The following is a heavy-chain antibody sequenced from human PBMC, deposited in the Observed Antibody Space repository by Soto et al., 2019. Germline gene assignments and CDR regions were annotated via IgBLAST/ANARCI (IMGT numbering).Heavy chain of an antibody. CDR3: KRQDDGMDV. CDR2: IFHSGNV. V-gene: IGHV4-38-2*01. Sequence: SETLSLTCAVSGSSLSPYYWGWVRQPPGKGLEWLGSIFHSGNVHYNPSLKSRVILSIDTSKSQFSLTLPAPIAADTAVYYCKRQDDGMDVWGQGTTVTVSS. J-gene: IGHJ6*02. CDR1: GSSLSPYY.